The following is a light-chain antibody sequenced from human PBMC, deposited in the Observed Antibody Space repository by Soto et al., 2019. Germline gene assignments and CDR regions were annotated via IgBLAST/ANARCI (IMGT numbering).Light chain of an antibody. CDR2: GAS. V-gene: IGKV3-15*01. Sequence: EIVMTQSPATLSVSPGERATLSCRASESINSNLAWYQQKPGQAPRLLIYGASTRATGITDRFSGSGSGTEYTLTINSLQSEDFAVYYCQQYNYWPSFGQGTKVDIK. J-gene: IGKJ1*01. CDR1: ESINSN. CDR3: QQYNYWPS.